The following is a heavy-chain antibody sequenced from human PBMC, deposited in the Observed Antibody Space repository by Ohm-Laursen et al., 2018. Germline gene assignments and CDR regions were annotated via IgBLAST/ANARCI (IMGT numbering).Heavy chain of an antibody. CDR3: ARVSGSGYYYVPYYYGMDV. V-gene: IGHV3-11*04. D-gene: IGHD3-22*01. Sequence: SLRLSCSASGFTFSDYYMSWIRQAPGKGLEWVSYISSSGSTISYADSVKGRFTISRDNAKNSLYLQMNSLRAEDTAVYYCARVSGSGYYYVPYYYGMDVWGQGTTVTVSS. CDR2: ISSSGSTI. J-gene: IGHJ6*02. CDR1: GFTFSDYY.